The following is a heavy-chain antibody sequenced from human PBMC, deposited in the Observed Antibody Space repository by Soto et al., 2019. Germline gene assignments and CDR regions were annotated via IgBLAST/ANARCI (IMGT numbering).Heavy chain of an antibody. J-gene: IGHJ4*02. D-gene: IGHD2-15*01. CDR1: GSAFRTHG. Sequence: GGSLRLSCAASGSAFRTHGMHWVRQAPGKGLEWVTVIWGDESKKFYADSVKGRFTISKDNSKNTLFLQMNTLRVEDTAVYYCARGAVAAGDFDYWGQGTLVTVSS. CDR2: IWGDESKK. CDR3: ARGAVAAGDFDY. V-gene: IGHV3-33*01.